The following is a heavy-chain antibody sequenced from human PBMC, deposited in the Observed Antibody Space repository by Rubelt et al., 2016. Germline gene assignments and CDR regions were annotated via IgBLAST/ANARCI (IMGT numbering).Heavy chain of an antibody. CDR2: IYSGGNT. J-gene: IGHJ5*02. CDR1: GGSISRSRYY. V-gene: IGHV4-39*01. D-gene: IGHD6-13*01. Sequence: QLQLQDSGPGLVKPSETLSLTCIVSGGSISRSRYYWVWIRQPPGTGLEWIGSIYSGGNTYYNPSLHSRITISVDSSKNQFSLKLSSLTAADTAVYYCAKSAEGSTWYDAWGPGTLVTVSS. CDR3: AKSAEGSTWYDA.